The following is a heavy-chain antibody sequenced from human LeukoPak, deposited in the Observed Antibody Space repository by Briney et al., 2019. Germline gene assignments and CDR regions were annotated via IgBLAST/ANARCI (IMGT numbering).Heavy chain of an antibody. CDR3: ARGAARPRIDAFDI. Sequence: LRLSCAASGFTFSDYYMSWIRQHPGKGLEWIGYIYYSGSTYYNPSLKSRVTISVDTSKNQFPLKLSSVTAADTAVYYCARGAARPRIDAFDIWGQGTMVTVSS. J-gene: IGHJ3*02. V-gene: IGHV4-31*02. D-gene: IGHD6-6*01. CDR1: GFTFSDYY. CDR2: IYYSGST.